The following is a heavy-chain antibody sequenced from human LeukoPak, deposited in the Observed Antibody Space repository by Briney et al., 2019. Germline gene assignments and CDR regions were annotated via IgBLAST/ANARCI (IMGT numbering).Heavy chain of an antibody. J-gene: IGHJ4*02. CDR3: AGHGHYYGSGSYYNVRGGGLDY. CDR1: GYSFTSYW. Sequence: PGESLKISCKGSGYSFTSYWIGWVRQMPGKGLEWMGIIYPGDSDTRYSPSFQGQVTISADKSISTAYLQWSSLKASDTAMYYCAGHGHYYGSGSYYNVRGGGLDYWGQGTLVTVSS. V-gene: IGHV5-51*01. D-gene: IGHD3-10*01. CDR2: IYPGDSDT.